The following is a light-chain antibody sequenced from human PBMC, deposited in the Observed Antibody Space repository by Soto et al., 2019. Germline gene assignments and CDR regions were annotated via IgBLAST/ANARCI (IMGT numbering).Light chain of an antibody. J-gene: IGLJ1*01. CDR1: SSDVGSYDY. CDR3: SSFTSSRTLYV. V-gene: IGLV2-14*01. CDR2: DVT. Sequence: QSVLTQPASVSGSPGQSITISCTGNSSDVGSYDYVSWYQQHPGKAPKLILFDVTDRPSGVSSRFSGSKSGNTASLTISGLQAEDEADYFCSSFTSSRTLYVFGTGTKVTVL.